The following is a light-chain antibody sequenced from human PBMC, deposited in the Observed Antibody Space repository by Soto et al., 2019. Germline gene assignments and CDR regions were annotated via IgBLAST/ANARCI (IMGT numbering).Light chain of an antibody. Sequence: EIVLTQSPGTLSLSPGERATLSCRASQSVSSSYLAWYQQKPGQAPRLLIYGASSRATGIPDRFSGSGSGTDFTVTMSRVEPEDFAVYYCQEYGSSPWTFGQVTKVDI. CDR3: QEYGSSPWT. V-gene: IGKV3-20*01. J-gene: IGKJ1*01. CDR1: QSVSSSY. CDR2: GAS.